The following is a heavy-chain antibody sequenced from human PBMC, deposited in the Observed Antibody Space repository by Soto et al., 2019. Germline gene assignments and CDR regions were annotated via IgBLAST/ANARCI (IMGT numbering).Heavy chain of an antibody. V-gene: IGHV3-7*03. D-gene: IGHD2-2*01. Sequence: GGSLRLSCEVSGFTFISYWMSWIRQPPGKGLEWVANIKQDGSETHYVDSVKGRFTISRDNAKNLLFLQMKSLRVEDTAVYYCVRDSRAFQPRWGQGTLVTVSS. CDR3: VRDSRAFQPR. J-gene: IGHJ4*02. CDR2: IKQDGSET. CDR1: GFTFISYW.